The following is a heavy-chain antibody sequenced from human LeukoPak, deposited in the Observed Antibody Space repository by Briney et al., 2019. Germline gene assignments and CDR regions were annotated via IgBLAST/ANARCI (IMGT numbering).Heavy chain of an antibody. CDR3: ARRHSSGWFYY. D-gene: IGHD6-19*01. CDR2: IYRSGST. Sequence: SETLSLTCTVSGYSISNGYYWDWIRQPPGRGLEWIGNIYRSGSTSYNPSLKSRVTISVDTSKNQFSLKVNSVTAAATAVYYCARRHSSGWFYYWGQGTLVTVSS. J-gene: IGHJ4*02. CDR1: GYSISNGYY. V-gene: IGHV4-38-2*02.